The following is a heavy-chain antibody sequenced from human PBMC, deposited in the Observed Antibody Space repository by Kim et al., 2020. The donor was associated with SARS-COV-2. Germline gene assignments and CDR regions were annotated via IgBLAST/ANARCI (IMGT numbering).Heavy chain of an antibody. D-gene: IGHD2-15*01. CDR2: INSDGSST. CDR3: ARGVVVAATPEN. V-gene: IGHV3-74*01. Sequence: GGSLRLSCAASGFTFSSYWMHWVRQAPGKGLVWVSRINSDGSSTSYADSVKGRFTISRDNAKNTLYLQMNSLRAEDTAVYYCARGVVVAATPENWGQGTLVTVSS. CDR1: GFTFSSYW. J-gene: IGHJ4*02.